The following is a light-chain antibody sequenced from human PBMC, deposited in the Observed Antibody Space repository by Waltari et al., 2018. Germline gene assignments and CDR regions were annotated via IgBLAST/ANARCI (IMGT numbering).Light chain of an antibody. V-gene: IGLV4-69*01. CDR3: QTGGHGTWV. Sequence: SASLGASVKLTCTLSSGHSTNIIAWHQQQPEKGPRYLMKVNSDGSHSKGDQIPDRFSGSSSGAEHYLTISSLQSEDEADYYCQTGGHGTWVFGGGTKLTVL. CDR2: VNSDGSH. CDR1: SGHSTNI. J-gene: IGLJ3*02.